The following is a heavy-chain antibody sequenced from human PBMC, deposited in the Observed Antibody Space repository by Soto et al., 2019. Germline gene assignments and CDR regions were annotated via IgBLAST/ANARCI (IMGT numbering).Heavy chain of an antibody. CDR2: IHQSGRC. CDR1: GGSISRGGFY. V-gene: IGHV4-31*03. Sequence: QVQLQESGPGLVKPSQTLALTCTVSGGSISRGGFYWSWIRQHPGKGPEWIGYIHQSGRCYYNLSLNSRVSISGDTSNHQFSLKLSSVTAADTAVYYCARECGAYCYSPGFDYWGQGTLVTVSS. CDR3: ARECGAYCYSPGFDY. J-gene: IGHJ4*02. D-gene: IGHD2-21*02.